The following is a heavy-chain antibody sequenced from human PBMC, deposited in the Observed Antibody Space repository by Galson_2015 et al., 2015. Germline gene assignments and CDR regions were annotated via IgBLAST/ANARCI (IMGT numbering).Heavy chain of an antibody. V-gene: IGHV3-74*01. CDR2: INGDASSI. J-gene: IGHJ4*02. CDR1: EFTFSSCW. Sequence: SLRLSCAASEFTFSSCWMHWVRQAPGKGLVWVSRINGDASSIFYADSVKGRFTISRDNSKNTLYLQMNSPRAEDTAVYYCARGTTMVRGAPDYWGQGTLVTVSS. CDR3: ARGTTMVRGAPDY. D-gene: IGHD3-10*01.